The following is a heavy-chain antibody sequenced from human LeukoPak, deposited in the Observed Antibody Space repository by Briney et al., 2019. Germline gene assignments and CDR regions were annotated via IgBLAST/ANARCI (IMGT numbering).Heavy chain of an antibody. CDR1: GFTFDDYA. CDR3: AKGGSIVVVSRIDY. J-gene: IGHJ4*02. Sequence: PGRSLRLSCAASGFTFDDYAMHRVRQAPGKGLEWVSGISWNSGRIGYADSVKGRFTISRDNAKNSLDLQMNSLRADDTALYYCAKGGSIVVVSRIDYWGQGTLVIVSS. D-gene: IGHD3-22*01. V-gene: IGHV3-9*01. CDR2: ISWNSGRI.